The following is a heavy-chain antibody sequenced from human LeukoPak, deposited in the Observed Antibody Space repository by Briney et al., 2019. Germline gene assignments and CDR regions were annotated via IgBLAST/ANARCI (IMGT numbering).Heavy chain of an antibody. CDR3: ARDNWNYGSSMDV. D-gene: IGHD1-7*01. V-gene: IGHV1-8*01. J-gene: IGHJ6*02. Sequence: ASVKVSCKASGYSFSNFHINWVRQASGQGLEWVGWVSPKTGDRGYALKFQCRVTMTSDTPETTVYMEVRSLTSEDTAVYYCARDNWNYGSSMDVWGQGTTVTVSS. CDR2: VSPKTGDR. CDR1: GYSFSNFH.